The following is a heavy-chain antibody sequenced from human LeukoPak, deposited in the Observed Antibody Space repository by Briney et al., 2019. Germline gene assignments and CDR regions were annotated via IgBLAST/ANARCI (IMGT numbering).Heavy chain of an antibody. CDR3: ARALAAAGPLLFDP. J-gene: IGHJ5*02. D-gene: IGHD6-13*01. Sequence: SVKVSCKASGGTFSSYAISWVRQAAGQGLEWMGGIIPIFGTANYAQKFQGRVTITADESTSTAYMELSSLRSEDTAVYYCARALAAAGPLLFDPWGQGTLVTVSS. V-gene: IGHV1-69*01. CDR1: GGTFSSYA. CDR2: IIPIFGTA.